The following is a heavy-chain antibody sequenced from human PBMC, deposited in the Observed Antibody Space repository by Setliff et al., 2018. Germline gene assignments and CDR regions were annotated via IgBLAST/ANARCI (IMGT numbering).Heavy chain of an antibody. CDR3: ARDVYDFRTGQGGP. D-gene: IGHD3-3*01. V-gene: IGHV3-48*03. CDR1: GFSFSRYE. J-gene: IGHJ5*02. Sequence: PGGSLRLSCAASGFSFSRYEMIWVRQAPGKGLERVSKTHTDGITIYSDSVRGRFTISRDNAKNSLYLQMNSLRAEDTAVYFCARDVYDFRTGQGGPWGQGTRVTVSS. CDR2: THTDGITI.